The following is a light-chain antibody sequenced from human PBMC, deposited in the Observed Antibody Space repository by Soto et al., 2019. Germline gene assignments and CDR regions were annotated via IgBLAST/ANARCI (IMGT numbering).Light chain of an antibody. Sequence: DIQMTQAPSSLPASVGDRVTMTCRASQSISSYLNWYQQKQGKAPKLXIYAASSLHSGVPSRFSGSGAGTDFTLTISSLQPEDVATYDCQKYNSAPLTFGGGTKVDIK. CDR2: AAS. CDR3: QKYNSAPLT. J-gene: IGKJ4*01. CDR1: QSISSY. V-gene: IGKV1-39*01.